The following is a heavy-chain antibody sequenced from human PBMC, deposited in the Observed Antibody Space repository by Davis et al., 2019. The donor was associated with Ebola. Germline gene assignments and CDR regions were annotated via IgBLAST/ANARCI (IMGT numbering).Heavy chain of an antibody. CDR3: ARDGAAGTLYYYMDV. J-gene: IGHJ6*03. D-gene: IGHD6-13*01. V-gene: IGHV3-23*01. Sequence: PGGSLRLSCAASGFTFSSYAMSWVRQAPGKGLEWVSAISGSGGSTYYADSVKGRFTISRDNSKNTLYLQMNSLRAEDTAVYYCARDGAAGTLYYYMDVWGKGTTVTVSS. CDR1: GFTFSSYA. CDR2: ISGSGGST.